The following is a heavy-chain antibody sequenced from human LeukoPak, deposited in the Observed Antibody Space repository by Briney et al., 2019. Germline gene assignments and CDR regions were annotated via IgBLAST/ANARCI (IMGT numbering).Heavy chain of an antibody. D-gene: IGHD2-2*01. Sequence: GGSLRLSCVVSGFTFRNFYMHWVRQAPGKGLVWVSHLNGDGTTTGYADSVKGRFTISRDNAKNTLFLQMSSLRAEDTAVYYCGRGGDPAAKDYWGQGTLVTVSP. CDR3: GRGGDPAAKDY. CDR2: LNGDGTTT. J-gene: IGHJ4*01. CDR1: GFTFRNFY. V-gene: IGHV3-74*01.